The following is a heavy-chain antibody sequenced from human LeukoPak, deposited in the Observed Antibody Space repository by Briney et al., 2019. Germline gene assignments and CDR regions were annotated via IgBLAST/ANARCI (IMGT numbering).Heavy chain of an antibody. CDR3: ARDPVFYRQQLENFDY. Sequence: ASVKVSCKASGYTFTSYYMHWVRQAPGQGLEWMGIINPSGGSTSYAQKSQGRVTMTRDTSTSTVYMELSSLRSEDTAVYYCARDPVFYRQQLENFDYWGQGTLVTVSS. CDR2: INPSGGST. J-gene: IGHJ4*02. V-gene: IGHV1-46*01. D-gene: IGHD6-13*01. CDR1: GYTFTSYY.